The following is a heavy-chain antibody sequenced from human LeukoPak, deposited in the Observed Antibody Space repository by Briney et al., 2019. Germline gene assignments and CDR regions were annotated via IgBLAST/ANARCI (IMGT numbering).Heavy chain of an antibody. V-gene: IGHV4-34*01. CDR2: INHSGST. CDR1: GGSFSGYC. J-gene: IGHJ5*02. D-gene: IGHD6-19*01. Sequence: SETLSLTCAVYGGSFSGYCWSWIRQPPGKGLEWIGEINHSGSTNYNPSLKSRVTISVDTSKNQFSLKLSSVTAADTAVYYCARDYSSGLGSWFDPWGQGTLVTVSS. CDR3: ARDYSSGLGSWFDP.